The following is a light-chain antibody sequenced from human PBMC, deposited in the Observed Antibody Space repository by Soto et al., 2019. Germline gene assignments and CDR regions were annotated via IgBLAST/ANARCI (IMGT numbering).Light chain of an antibody. V-gene: IGKV1-27*01. Sequence: DVQMTQSPSSLSAFVGDRVTITCRASQGIAPYLAWFQQKPGKVPKLLIYATSTVQSGGPSRFSGSGSETDFTLTINSLLPEGVRTYYCQKYNRAPLTFGGWTKLEIK. J-gene: IGKJ4*01. CDR2: ATS. CDR1: QGIAPY. CDR3: QKYNRAPLT.